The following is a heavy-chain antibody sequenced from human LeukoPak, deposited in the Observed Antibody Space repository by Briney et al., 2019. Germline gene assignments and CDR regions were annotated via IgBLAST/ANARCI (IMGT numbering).Heavy chain of an antibody. D-gene: IGHD1-26*01. V-gene: IGHV1-8*01. CDR3: AREPTIVGATTEETANDY. CDR2: MNPNSGNT. J-gene: IGHJ4*02. CDR1: GYTFTSYD. Sequence: EASVKVSCKASGYTFTSYDINWVRQATGQGLEWMGWMNPNSGNTGYAQKFQGRVTMTRNTSISTAYMELSSLRSEDTAVYYCAREPTIVGATTEETANDYWGQGTLVTVSS.